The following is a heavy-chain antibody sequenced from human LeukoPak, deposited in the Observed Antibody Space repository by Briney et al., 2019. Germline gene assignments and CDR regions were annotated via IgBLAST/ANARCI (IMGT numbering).Heavy chain of an antibody. CDR1: GYTFIGYY. J-gene: IGHJ4*02. CDR3: ARDASPFDY. Sequence: GASVKVSCKASGYTFIGYYIHWVRQAPGQGLEWMGWINPNSGGTNYEEKFQGRVTMTRDTSISTAYMELSRLRSDDTAVYYCARDASPFDYWGQGTPVTVSS. V-gene: IGHV1-2*02. CDR2: INPNSGGT.